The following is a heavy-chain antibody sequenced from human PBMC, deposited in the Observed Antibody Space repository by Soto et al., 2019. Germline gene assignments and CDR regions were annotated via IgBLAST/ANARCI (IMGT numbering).Heavy chain of an antibody. Sequence: PGGFLRLSCAASGFTFDDYGMSWVRQAPGKGLEWVSGINWNGGSTGYADSVKGRFTISRDNAKNSLYLQMNSLRAEDTALYYCARLYSSAWYGPGRYWGQGTLVTVSS. CDR3: ARLYSSAWYGPGRY. J-gene: IGHJ4*02. CDR1: GFTFDDYG. CDR2: INWNGGST. D-gene: IGHD6-19*01. V-gene: IGHV3-20*04.